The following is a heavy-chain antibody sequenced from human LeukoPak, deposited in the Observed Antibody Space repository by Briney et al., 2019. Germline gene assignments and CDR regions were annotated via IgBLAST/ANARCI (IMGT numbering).Heavy chain of an antibody. CDR1: GFTVSSNF. CDR3: AREDAFDI. CDR2: IYSGGST. J-gene: IGHJ3*02. Sequence: GGSLRLSCAASGFTVSSNFMSWVRQAPGKGLEWVSVIYSGGSTYYADSVKGRFTISRDDSKNTLYLQMNSLRAEDTAVYYCAREDAFDIWGQGTMVTVSS. V-gene: IGHV3-66*01.